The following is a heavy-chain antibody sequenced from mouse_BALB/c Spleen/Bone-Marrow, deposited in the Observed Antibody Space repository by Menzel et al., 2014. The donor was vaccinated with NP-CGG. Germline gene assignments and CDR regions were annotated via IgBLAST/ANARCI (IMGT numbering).Heavy chain of an antibody. V-gene: IGHV1S81*02. CDR1: GYTFTSYW. CDR3: ARINGYDY. Sequence: QVQLQQSGAELVKPGASVKLSCKASGYTFTSYWMHWVKQRPGQGLEWIGEIDPGTGRTDYNKKFKSRATPTVDKSSSTAYMHLSSLTSEDSAVYYCARINGYDYWGQGTTPTVSS. CDR2: IDPGTGRT. D-gene: IGHD2-2*01. J-gene: IGHJ2*01.